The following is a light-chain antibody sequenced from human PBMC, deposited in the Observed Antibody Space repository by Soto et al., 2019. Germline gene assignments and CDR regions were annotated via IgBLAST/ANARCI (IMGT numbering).Light chain of an antibody. CDR2: GAS. CDR1: QSVSSN. V-gene: IGKV3-15*01. J-gene: IGKJ1*01. CDR3: QQYNNWPSWT. Sequence: EIVLTQSPGTQSLSPGERATLSCRASQSVSSNVAWYQQKPGQAPRLLIYGASTRATGIPARFSGSGSGTEFTLTISSLQSEDFAVYYCQQYNNWPSWTFGQGTKVDIK.